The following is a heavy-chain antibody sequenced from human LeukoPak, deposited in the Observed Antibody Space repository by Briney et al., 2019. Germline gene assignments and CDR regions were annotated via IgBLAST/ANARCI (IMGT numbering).Heavy chain of an antibody. Sequence: PGGSLRLSCAASGFTFSSYGMHWVRQAPGKGLEWVAVISYDGSNKYYADSVKGRFTISRDNSKNTLYLQMNSLRAEDTAVYYCAKGAFPALLVPATTEYFQHWGQGTLVTVSS. V-gene: IGHV3-30*18. CDR1: GFTFSSYG. CDR2: ISYDGSNK. CDR3: AKGAFPALLVPATTEYFQH. J-gene: IGHJ1*01. D-gene: IGHD2-21*02.